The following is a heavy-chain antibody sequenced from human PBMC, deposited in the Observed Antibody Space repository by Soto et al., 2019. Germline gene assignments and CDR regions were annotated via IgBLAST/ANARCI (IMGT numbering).Heavy chain of an antibody. J-gene: IGHJ4*02. CDR3: ARSLIQSAGPDYYDSSGYPNGGY. CDR1: GFTFSSYA. D-gene: IGHD3-22*01. Sequence: GGSLRLSCAASGFTFSSYAMHWVRQAPGKGLEWVAVISYDGSNKYYADSVKGRFTISRDNSKNTLYLQMNSLRAEDTAVDYCARSLIQSAGPDYYDSSGYPNGGYWGQGTLVTVSS. V-gene: IGHV3-30-3*01. CDR2: ISYDGSNK.